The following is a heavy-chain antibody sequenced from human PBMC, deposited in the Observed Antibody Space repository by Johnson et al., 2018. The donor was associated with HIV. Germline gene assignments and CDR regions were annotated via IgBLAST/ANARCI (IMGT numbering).Heavy chain of an antibody. CDR1: GFTFSSYW. D-gene: IGHD3-10*01. CDR3: ARDPLLHGSTFDM. Sequence: VQLVESGGGLVQPGGSLRLSCAASGFTFSSYWMSWFRQAPGNGLVWVSHINSEGSSTTYADSVKGRFTISRDNAKNTLYLQMNSLRAEDTAVYYCARDPLLHGSTFDMWGPGTMVTVSS. V-gene: IGHV3-74*01. CDR2: INSEGSST. J-gene: IGHJ3*02.